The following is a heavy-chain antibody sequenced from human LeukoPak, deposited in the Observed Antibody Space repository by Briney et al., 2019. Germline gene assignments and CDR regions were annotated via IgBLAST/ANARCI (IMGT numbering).Heavy chain of an antibody. V-gene: IGHV3-23*01. CDR2: ISGSGGST. CDR3: ARGVAGAINPYYFDY. J-gene: IGHJ4*02. Sequence: GGSLRLSCAASGFTFSSYAMSWVRQAPGKGLEWVSAISGSGGSTYYADSVKGRFTISRDNSKNTLYLQMNSLRAEDTAVYYCARGVAGAINPYYFDYWGQGTLVTVSS. CDR1: GFTFSSYA. D-gene: IGHD3-16*02.